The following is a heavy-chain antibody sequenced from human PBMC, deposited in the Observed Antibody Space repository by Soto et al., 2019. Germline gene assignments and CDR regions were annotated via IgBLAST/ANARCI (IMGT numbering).Heavy chain of an antibody. Sequence: SETLSLTCTVSGASITFGGYSWSWIRQTPGKGLEWIGYINHLETTFYNPSFESRLTLPIDRAKNQFSLKLHSMSAADRAVYFCARGGGSDSFDYWGQGILVTVSS. CDR1: GASITFGGYS. J-gene: IGHJ4*02. V-gene: IGHV4-30-2*01. CDR3: ARGGGSDSFDY. D-gene: IGHD1-26*01. CDR2: INHLETT.